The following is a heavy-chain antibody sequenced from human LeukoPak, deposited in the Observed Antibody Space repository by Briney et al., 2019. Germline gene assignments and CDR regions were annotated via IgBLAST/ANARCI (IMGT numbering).Heavy chain of an antibody. J-gene: IGHJ3*02. CDR2: VDPEDGET. Sequence: ASVKVSCKVSGYTFTDYYMHWVQQAPGKGLEWMGLVDPEDGETIYAQKLQGRVTMTTDTSTSTAYMELRSLRSDDTAVYYCARVAMVRGPIRGAFDIWGQGTMVTVSS. CDR3: ARVAMVRGPIRGAFDI. V-gene: IGHV1-69-2*01. D-gene: IGHD3-10*01. CDR1: GYTFTDYY.